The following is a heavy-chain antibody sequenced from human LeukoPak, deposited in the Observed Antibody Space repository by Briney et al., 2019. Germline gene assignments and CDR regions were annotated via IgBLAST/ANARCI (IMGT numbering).Heavy chain of an antibody. CDR1: GLTFSDYY. Sequence: GGSLRLSCAASGLTFSDYYMSWIRQAPGKGLEWVSYISSSSSYTNYADSVKGRFTISRDNAKNSLYLQMDSLRAEDTAVYYCARDRGLLWFGELLWDHDAFDIWGQGTMVTVSS. J-gene: IGHJ3*02. D-gene: IGHD3-10*01. CDR3: ARDRGLLWFGELLWDHDAFDI. V-gene: IGHV3-11*06. CDR2: ISSSSSYT.